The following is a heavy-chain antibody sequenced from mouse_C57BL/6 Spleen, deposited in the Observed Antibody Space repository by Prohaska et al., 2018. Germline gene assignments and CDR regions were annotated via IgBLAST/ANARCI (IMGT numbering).Heavy chain of an antibody. CDR1: GFTFSSYG. CDR2: ISSGGSYT. CDR3: ARRTGTAYFDY. Sequence: EVQLVESGGDLVKPGGSLKLSCAASGFTFSSYGMSWFRQTPDKRLEWVATISSGGSYTYYPDSVKGRFTISRDNAKNTLYLQMSSLKSEDTAMYYCARRTGTAYFDYWGQGTTLTVSS. D-gene: IGHD4-1*01. J-gene: IGHJ2*01. V-gene: IGHV5-6*01.